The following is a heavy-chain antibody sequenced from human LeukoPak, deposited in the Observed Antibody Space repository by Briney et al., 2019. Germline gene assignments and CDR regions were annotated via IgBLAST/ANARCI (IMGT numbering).Heavy chain of an antibody. D-gene: IGHD3-10*01. V-gene: IGHV5-51*01. CDR3: ARLASGSYYYYYYYMDV. CDR2: IYPGDSDI. CDR1: GLSFTSYW. J-gene: IGHJ6*03. Sequence: GESLKISCKGSGLSFTSYWIAWVRQMPGKGLEWMGIIYPGDSDIRYSPSFRGQVTISADKSISTAYLQWGSLKASDTAVYYCARLASGSYYYYYYYMDVWGKGTTVTVSS.